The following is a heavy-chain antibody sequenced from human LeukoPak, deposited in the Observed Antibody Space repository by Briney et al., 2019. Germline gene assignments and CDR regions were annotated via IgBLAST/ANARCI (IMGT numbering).Heavy chain of an antibody. CDR1: GYTFTSYD. V-gene: IGHV1-8*01. Sequence: ASVTVSFKASGYTFTSYDINWVRQAPGQGLEWMGWMNHNSGNTGYAQKFQGRVTMTRNTSISTAYMELSSLRSEDTAVYYCARGTTDSSGYYVDYWGQGTLVTVSS. CDR3: ARGTTDSSGYYVDY. J-gene: IGHJ4*02. D-gene: IGHD3-22*01. CDR2: MNHNSGNT.